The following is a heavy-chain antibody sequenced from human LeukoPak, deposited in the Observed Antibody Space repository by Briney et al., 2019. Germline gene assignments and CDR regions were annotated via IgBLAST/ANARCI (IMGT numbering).Heavy chain of an antibody. CDR3: ARSRKYGAVTTYSWFDP. Sequence: SETLSLTCTVSGVSISSSTYYWGWIRQAQGRGLEWIASVSYTGSTTYNPSLKSRVTISVDTSKTQFSLKLSSVTAADTAVYYCARSRKYGAVTTYSWFDPWGRGTLVIVSS. V-gene: IGHV4-39*01. CDR1: GVSISSSTYY. CDR2: VSYTGST. J-gene: IGHJ5*02. D-gene: IGHD4-17*01.